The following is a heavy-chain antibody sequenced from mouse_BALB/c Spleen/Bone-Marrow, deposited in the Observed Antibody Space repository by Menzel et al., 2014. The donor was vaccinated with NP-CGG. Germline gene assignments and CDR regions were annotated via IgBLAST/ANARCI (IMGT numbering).Heavy chain of an antibody. D-gene: IGHD1-1*01. V-gene: IGHV1-61*01. J-gene: IGHJ3*01. Sequence: VQLQQSGAELVGPGASVKLSCKASGYSFTSYWMNWVKQRPGHGLEWTGMIHPSDTETGLNQRFKDKATLTVDKSSSTAYMQLNSPTSEDSAVYYCARLEGSYGSTFAYWGQGTLVTVSA. CDR3: ARLEGSYGSTFAY. CDR2: IHPSDTET. CDR1: GYSFTSYW.